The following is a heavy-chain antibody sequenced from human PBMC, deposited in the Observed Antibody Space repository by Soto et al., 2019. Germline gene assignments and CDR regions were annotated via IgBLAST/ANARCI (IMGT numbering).Heavy chain of an antibody. Sequence: GASVKVSCKASGYTFSTYGMHWVRQAPGQSLEWMGWLNGGTGQTRYSQRFQDRVNITRDTSASTGYMELRSLRSEDTAVYYCARGKGMEENYFYYGMDIWGQGTTVTVSS. CDR1: GYTFSTYG. D-gene: IGHD3-10*01. V-gene: IGHV1-3*01. CDR3: ARGKGMEENYFYYGMDI. J-gene: IGHJ6*02. CDR2: LNGGTGQT.